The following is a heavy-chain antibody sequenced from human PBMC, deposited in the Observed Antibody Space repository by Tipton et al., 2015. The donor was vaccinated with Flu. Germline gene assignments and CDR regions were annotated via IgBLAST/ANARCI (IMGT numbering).Heavy chain of an antibody. V-gene: IGHV4-39*07. CDR1: GDSFTTSSHH. CDR3: ATVTSFYFFFVS. J-gene: IGHJ4*02. Sequence: TLSLTCTVSGDSFTTSSHHWAWIRQPPGKGLEWLGSVYYTGDTFYNPSLASRVSMSVDTSKSQFSLRLTSVTATDTAVYYCATVTSFYFFFVSWGQGTLVAVSS. CDR2: VYYTGDT. D-gene: IGHD2-2*01.